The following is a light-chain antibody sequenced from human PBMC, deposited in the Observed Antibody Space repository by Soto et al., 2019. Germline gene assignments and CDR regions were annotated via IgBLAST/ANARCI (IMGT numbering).Light chain of an antibody. CDR1: QSISNY. Sequence: DIQMTQSPSSLSASVGDRVTITCRASQSISNYVNRYQQKPGEAPKLLIYAAFSLQSEVPSRFSGSGSGTEFTLTISSLQPEDIATYFCQQSFSTLLTFGGGTTVEIK. CDR2: AAF. J-gene: IGKJ4*01. CDR3: QQSFSTLLT. V-gene: IGKV1-39*01.